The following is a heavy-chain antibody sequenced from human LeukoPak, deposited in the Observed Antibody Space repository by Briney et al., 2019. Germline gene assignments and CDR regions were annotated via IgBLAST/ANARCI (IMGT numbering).Heavy chain of an antibody. CDR3: ARDRDYGTGSYYRGCIDS. J-gene: IGHJ4*02. D-gene: IGHD3-10*01. CDR1: GGSISSYY. V-gene: IGHV4-59*12. Sequence: PSETLSLTCTVSGGSISSYYWSWIRQPPGKGLEWIGYIYYSGSTNYNPSLKSRVTISVDTSKNQFSLKLSSVTAADTAVYYCARDRDYGTGSYYRGCIDSWGQGTPVTVSP. CDR2: IYYSGST.